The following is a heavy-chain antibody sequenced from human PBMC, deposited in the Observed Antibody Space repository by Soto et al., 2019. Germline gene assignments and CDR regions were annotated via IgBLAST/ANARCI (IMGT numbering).Heavy chain of an antibody. CDR2: INGGGSA. V-gene: IGHV4-34*01. CDR1: GGSFPGYS. J-gene: IGHJ4*02. Sequence: QVQLQQWGAGLLKPSETLSLTCAVHGGSFPGYSWTWIRQSPGKGLEWIGQINGGGSANYNPSLKRLVSIAVGTTNNEIFLDLTPVTAADTAVYYCARGLFSWTSYSGGWYFFDYWGPGTLVTVSS. CDR3: ARGLFSWTSYSGGWYFFDY. D-gene: IGHD3-10*01.